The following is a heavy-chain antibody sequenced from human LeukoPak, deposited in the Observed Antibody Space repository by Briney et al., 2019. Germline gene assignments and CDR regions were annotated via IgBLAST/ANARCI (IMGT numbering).Heavy chain of an antibody. CDR1: GFTFSSYT. Sequence: PGGSLRLSCAASGFTFSSYTMNWVRQAPGKGPEWVSSITSSSSYIYYADSVKGRFTISRDNAKNSLYLQMNSLRAEDTAVYYCARETHYDSSGYHNDYWGQGTLVTVSS. J-gene: IGHJ4*02. V-gene: IGHV3-21*01. D-gene: IGHD3-22*01. CDR3: ARETHYDSSGYHNDY. CDR2: ITSSSSYI.